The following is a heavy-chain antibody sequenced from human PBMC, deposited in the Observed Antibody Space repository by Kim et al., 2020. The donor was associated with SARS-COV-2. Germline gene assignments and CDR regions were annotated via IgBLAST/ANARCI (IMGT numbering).Heavy chain of an antibody. CDR2: INPNSGGT. Sequence: ASVKVSSKASGYTFTGYYMHWVRQAPGQGLEWMGWINPNSGGTNYAQKFQGRVTMTRDTSISTAYMELSRLRSDDTAVYYCARDRVRGYDLRKGEYYFDYWGQGTLVTVSS. V-gene: IGHV1-2*02. CDR1: GYTFTGYY. J-gene: IGHJ4*02. CDR3: ARDRVRGYDLRKGEYYFDY. D-gene: IGHD5-12*01.